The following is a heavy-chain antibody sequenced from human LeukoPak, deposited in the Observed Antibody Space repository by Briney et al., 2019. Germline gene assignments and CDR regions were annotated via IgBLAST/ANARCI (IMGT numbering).Heavy chain of an antibody. Sequence: GGSLRLFCAAAGFTFSSYSMKWVRQAPGNGLEWVSSISSSSSYIYYADSVKGRFTISRDNAKNSLYLQMNSLRAKDTAVYYCAREGSGSYYWFDPWGQGTLVTVSS. J-gene: IGHJ5*02. CDR1: GFTFSSYS. D-gene: IGHD1-26*01. CDR2: ISSSSSYI. V-gene: IGHV3-21*01. CDR3: AREGSGSYYWFDP.